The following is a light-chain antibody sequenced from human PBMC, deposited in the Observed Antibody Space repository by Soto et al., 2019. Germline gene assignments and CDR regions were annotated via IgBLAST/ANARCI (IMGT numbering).Light chain of an antibody. Sequence: QSALTQPRSVSGSPGQSVTISCTGTSSDVGGYNYVSWYQQHPGKAPKLMIYDVSKRPSGVPDRFSGSKSGNTASLTISGLQDEDEADYYCCSYAGSYTSYVFGTGTQLTVL. CDR2: DVS. V-gene: IGLV2-11*01. CDR3: CSYAGSYTSYV. J-gene: IGLJ1*01. CDR1: SSDVGGYNY.